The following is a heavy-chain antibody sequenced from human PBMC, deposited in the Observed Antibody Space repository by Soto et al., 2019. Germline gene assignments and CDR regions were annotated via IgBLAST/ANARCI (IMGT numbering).Heavy chain of an antibody. CDR3: VLKSGYCGGDCYSLHTVYYYYGMEV. CDR2: IYYSGST. V-gene: IGHV4-39*01. J-gene: IGHJ6*02. D-gene: IGHD2-21*02. Sequence: XTLSLTCTVSGGSVSSSSYYWGWIRQPPGKGLEWIWIIYYSGSTYYNPSLKSRVTISVDTSKNQFSLKLSSVTAADTAVYYCVLKSGYCGGDCYSLHTVYYYYGMEVWGQGTTVNVS. CDR1: GGSVSSSSYY.